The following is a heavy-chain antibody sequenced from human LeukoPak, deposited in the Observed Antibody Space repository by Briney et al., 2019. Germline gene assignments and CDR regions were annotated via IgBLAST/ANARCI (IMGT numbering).Heavy chain of an antibody. V-gene: IGHV3-33*06. J-gene: IGHJ4*02. CDR2: IWPDGSKK. CDR3: AKISSSAESNFDY. CDR1: GFTFSTYA. Sequence: PGRSLRLSCAASGFTFSTYAMHWVRQAPGKGLEWVAFIWPDGSKKYYADSVKGRFAISRENSKNTVYLQMNDLRPEDTALYFCAKISSSAESNFDYWDQGTLLTVSS. D-gene: IGHD6-25*01.